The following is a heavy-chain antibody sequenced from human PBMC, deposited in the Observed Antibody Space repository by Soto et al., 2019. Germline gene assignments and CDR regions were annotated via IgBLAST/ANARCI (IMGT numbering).Heavy chain of an antibody. Sequence: SETLSLTCTVSGGSISSYYCSWIRQPPGKGLEWIGYIYYSGSTNYNPSLQSRVTISVDTSKNQFSLKLSSVTAADTVVYYCAREGDKRYFDYWGQGTPVTVSS. D-gene: IGHD3-9*01. CDR3: AREGDKRYFDY. J-gene: IGHJ4*02. V-gene: IGHV4-59*01. CDR1: GGSISSYY. CDR2: IYYSGST.